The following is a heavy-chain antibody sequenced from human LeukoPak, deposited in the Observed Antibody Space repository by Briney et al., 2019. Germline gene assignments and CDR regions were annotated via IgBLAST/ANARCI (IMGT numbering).Heavy chain of an antibody. CDR2: ISSSSSYT. V-gene: IGHV3-11*06. J-gene: IGHJ4*02. Sequence: KAGGSLRLSCAASGFTFSDYYMSWIRQAPGKGLEWVSYISSSSSYTNYADSVKGRFTISRDNAKNSLYLQMNSLRAEDTAVYYCARDLVGGWDDSSGYYYGYFDYWGQGTLVTVSS. CDR3: ARDLVGGWDDSSGYYYGYFDY. D-gene: IGHD3-22*01. CDR1: GFTFSDYY.